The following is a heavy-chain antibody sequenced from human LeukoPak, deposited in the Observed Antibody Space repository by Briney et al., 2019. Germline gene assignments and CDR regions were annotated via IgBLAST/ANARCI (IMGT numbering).Heavy chain of an antibody. CDR2: IIPILGIA. Sequence: VASVTVSFKASGGTFSIYAISWVRQAPGQGLGWMGRIIPILGIANYAQKFQGRVTITADKSTSTAYMELSSLRSEDTAVYYCAFEYSSSSGGGYWGQGTLVTVSS. J-gene: IGHJ4*02. V-gene: IGHV1-69*04. CDR1: GGTFSIYA. CDR3: AFEYSSSSGGGY. D-gene: IGHD6-6*01.